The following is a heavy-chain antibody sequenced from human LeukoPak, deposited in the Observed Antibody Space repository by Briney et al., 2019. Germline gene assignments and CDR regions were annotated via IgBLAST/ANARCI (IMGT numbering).Heavy chain of an antibody. CDR2: ISGSGGST. Sequence: GGSLRLSCAASGFTFSSYWMSWVRQAPGKGLEWVSAISGSGGSTYYADSVKGRFTISRDNSKNTLYLQMNSLRAEDTAVYYCAKSRDILTGYYRDYYYYGMDVWGQGTTVTVSS. V-gene: IGHV3-23*01. CDR1: GFTFSSYW. CDR3: AKSRDILTGYYRDYYYYGMDV. D-gene: IGHD3-9*01. J-gene: IGHJ6*02.